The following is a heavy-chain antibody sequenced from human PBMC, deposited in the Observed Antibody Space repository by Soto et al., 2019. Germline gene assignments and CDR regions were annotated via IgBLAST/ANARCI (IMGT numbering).Heavy chain of an antibody. CDR1: GVSISSGDYY. CDR3: ARWGSGLPNYYDSSGYFYGMDV. CDR2: IYYSGST. V-gene: IGHV4-30-4*01. J-gene: IGHJ6*02. D-gene: IGHD3-22*01. Sequence: SLTCTVSGVSISSGDYYWSWIRQPPGKGLESIGYIYYSGSTYYNPSLKSRVTISVDTSKNQFSLKLSSVTAADTAVYYCARWGSGLPNYYDSSGYFYGMDVWGQGTTVTVSS.